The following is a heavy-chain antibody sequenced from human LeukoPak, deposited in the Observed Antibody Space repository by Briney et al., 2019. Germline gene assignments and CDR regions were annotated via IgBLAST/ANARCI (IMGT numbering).Heavy chain of an antibody. CDR1: GFTFSSYS. Sequence: PGGSLRLSCAASGFTFSSYSMNWVRQAPGKGLEWVSYISSGSSSIYYADSVKGRFTISRDNAKNSLYLQMNSLRDEDTAVYYCARYPPALRSNDYWGQGALVTVSS. D-gene: IGHD4/OR15-4a*01. V-gene: IGHV3-48*02. J-gene: IGHJ4*02. CDR2: ISSGSSSI. CDR3: ARYPPALRSNDY.